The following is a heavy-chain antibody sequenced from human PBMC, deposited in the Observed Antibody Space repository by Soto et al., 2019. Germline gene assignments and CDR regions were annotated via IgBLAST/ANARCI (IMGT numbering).Heavy chain of an antibody. Sequence: ASVKVSCKASGYTFTGYYMHWVRQAPGQGLEWMGWINPNSGGTNYAQKFQGWVTMTRDTSISTAYMELSRLRSDDTAVYYCARTSVGSYYGDYVRGYDYFDYWGQGTLVTVSS. CDR2: INPNSGGT. CDR1: GYTFTGYY. CDR3: ARTSVGSYYGDYVRGYDYFDY. D-gene: IGHD4-17*01. V-gene: IGHV1-2*04. J-gene: IGHJ4*02.